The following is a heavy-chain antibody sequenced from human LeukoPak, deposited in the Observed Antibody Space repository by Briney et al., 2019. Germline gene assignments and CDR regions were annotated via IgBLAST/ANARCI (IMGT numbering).Heavy chain of an antibody. D-gene: IGHD4-17*01. CDR2: IYTAGRT. CDR1: GFTFSSSY. V-gene: IGHV3-53*01. CDR3: ASRRDYGINS. J-gene: IGHJ4*02. Sequence: GGSLRLSCAASGFTFSSSYMSWVRQAPGKGLECVSVIYTAGRTYSADSLKGGSTTSRDNSKNTLYLQMTSLRAEDTAVYSCASRRDYGINSWGQGTLVTVSS.